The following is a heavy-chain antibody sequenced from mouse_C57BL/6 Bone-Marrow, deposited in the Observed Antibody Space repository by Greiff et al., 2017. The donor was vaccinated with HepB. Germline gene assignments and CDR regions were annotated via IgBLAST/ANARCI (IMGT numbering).Heavy chain of an antibody. D-gene: IGHD2-5*01. CDR2: IHPNSGST. CDR1: GYTFTSYW. CDR3: AKSVPYYSNYEGYFDV. Sequence: QVQLQPGAELVKPGASVKLSCKASGYTFTSYWMHWVKQRPGQGLDWIGMIHPNSGSTNYNEKFKSKATLTVDKSSSIAYMQLSSLTSEDSAVYYCAKSVPYYSNYEGYFDVWGTGTTVTVSS. V-gene: IGHV1-64*01. J-gene: IGHJ1*03.